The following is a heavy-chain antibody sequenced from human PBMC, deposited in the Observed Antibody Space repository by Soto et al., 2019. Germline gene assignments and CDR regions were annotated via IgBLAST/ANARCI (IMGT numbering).Heavy chain of an antibody. Sequence: QITLRESGPALVKPTQTLTLTCTVSGFSLTNDGVGVGWVRQPPGKALEWLTLVYWDDDERYSRSLQSRLTTRRDTSRHKVVVTLTHVDPVDTATYYCVRQDSRGRYLDFWGQGILVTVSS. CDR3: VRQDSRGRYLDF. D-gene: IGHD2-15*01. V-gene: IGHV2-5*02. CDR2: VYWDDDE. CDR1: GFSLTNDGVG. J-gene: IGHJ4*02.